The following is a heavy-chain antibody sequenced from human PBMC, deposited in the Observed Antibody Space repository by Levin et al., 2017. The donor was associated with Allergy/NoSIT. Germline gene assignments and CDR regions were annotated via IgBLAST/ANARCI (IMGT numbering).Heavy chain of an antibody. D-gene: IGHD3-16*01. CDR2: IYYSGST. Sequence: SETLSLTCTVSGGSISSYYWSWIRQPPGKGLEWIGYIYYSGSTNYNPSLKSRVTISVDTSKNQFSLKLSSVTDADAAVYYCAGGSAGYGGEYYFDYWGQGTLVTVSS. CDR1: GGSISSYY. CDR3: AGGSAGYGGEYYFDY. J-gene: IGHJ4*02. V-gene: IGHV4-59*01.